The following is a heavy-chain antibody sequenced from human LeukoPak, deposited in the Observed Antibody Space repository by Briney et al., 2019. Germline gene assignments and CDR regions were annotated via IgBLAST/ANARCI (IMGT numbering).Heavy chain of an antibody. CDR1: GYTLTELS. V-gene: IGHV1-69*13. Sequence: SVKVSCKVSGYTLTELSMHWVRQAPGKGLEWMGGIIPIFGTANYAQKFQGRVTITADESTSTAYMELSSLRSEDTAVYYCARAWDYGDYDDAFDIWGQGTMVTVSS. D-gene: IGHD4-17*01. CDR3: ARAWDYGDYDDAFDI. J-gene: IGHJ3*02. CDR2: IIPIFGTA.